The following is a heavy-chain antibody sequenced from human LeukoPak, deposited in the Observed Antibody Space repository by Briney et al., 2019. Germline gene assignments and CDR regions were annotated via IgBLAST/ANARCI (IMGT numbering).Heavy chain of an antibody. D-gene: IGHD5-18*01. CDR2: ISSSGSTI. Sequence: GGSLRLSCAASGFTFSDYYMSWIRRAPGRGLEWISYISSSGSTIYYGDSVKGRFTISRDNAKNSLYLQMNSLRAEDTAVYYCARAGRGFSYGYLDYWGQGSLVTVSS. J-gene: IGHJ4*02. V-gene: IGHV3-11*04. CDR1: GFTFSDYY. CDR3: ARAGRGFSYGYLDY.